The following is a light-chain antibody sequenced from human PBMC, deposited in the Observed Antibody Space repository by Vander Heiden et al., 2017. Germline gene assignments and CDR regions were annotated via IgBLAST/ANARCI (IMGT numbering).Light chain of an antibody. CDR2: WAS. V-gene: IGKV4-1*01. Sequence: DTVTTPSRDSLAVSLGARASINSKSSQNVLYNSNNKNYLAWYQQKPGQPPKLLIYWASTRESGVPDRFSGSGSGTDFTLTISSLQAEDVAVYYCQQFYSLPWTFGQGTKVEI. CDR3: QQFYSLPWT. J-gene: IGKJ1*01. CDR1: QNVLYNSNNKNY.